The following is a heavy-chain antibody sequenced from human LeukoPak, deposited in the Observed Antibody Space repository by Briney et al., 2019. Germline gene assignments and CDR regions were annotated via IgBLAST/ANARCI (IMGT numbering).Heavy chain of an antibody. Sequence: ASVKVSCKASGGTFSSYAISWVRQAPGQGLEWMGGIIPIFGTANYAQKFQGRVTITADESTSTAYMELSSLRSEDTAVYYCATRQQSDFWSGYVNDHWGQGTLVTVSS. CDR2: IIPIFGTA. D-gene: IGHD3-3*01. V-gene: IGHV1-69*13. CDR3: ATRQQSDFWSGYVNDH. J-gene: IGHJ4*02. CDR1: GGTFSSYA.